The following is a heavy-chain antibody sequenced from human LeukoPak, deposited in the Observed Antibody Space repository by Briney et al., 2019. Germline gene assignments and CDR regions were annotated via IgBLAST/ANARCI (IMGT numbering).Heavy chain of an antibody. J-gene: IGHJ1*01. CDR1: GFTFSSYA. V-gene: IGHV3-23*01. Sequence: GGSLRLSCAASGFTFSSYAMSWVRQAPGKGLEWVSAISGSGGSTYYADSVKGRFTISRDNSKNTLYLQMNSLRAEDTAVHYCAKGRQQQGRGYFQHWGQGTLVTVSS. D-gene: IGHD6-13*01. CDR3: AKGRQQQGRGYFQH. CDR2: ISGSGGST.